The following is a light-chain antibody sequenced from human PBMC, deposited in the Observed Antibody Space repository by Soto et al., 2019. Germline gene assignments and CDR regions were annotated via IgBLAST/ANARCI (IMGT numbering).Light chain of an antibody. J-gene: IGKJ4*01. CDR1: QDISNY. CDR2: DAS. CDR3: QQYDNPPLT. V-gene: IGKV1-33*01. Sequence: DIQMTQSPSSLSASVGDRVTITCRASQDISNYLNWYQQKPGKAPKLLIYDASNLETGVPSRFSGSGSGTDFTFTISSLQPEDIETYYCQQYDNPPLTFGGGTKVDIK.